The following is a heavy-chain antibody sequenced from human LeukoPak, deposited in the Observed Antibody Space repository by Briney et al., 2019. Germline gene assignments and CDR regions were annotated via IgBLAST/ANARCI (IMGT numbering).Heavy chain of an antibody. CDR3: AKDKNYQNYFDY. CDR1: GFTFSSCA. D-gene: IGHD1-7*01. V-gene: IGHV3-23*01. J-gene: IGHJ4*02. CDR2: ISGSGGNT. Sequence: SGGSLRLSCAASGFTFSSCAMSWVRQAPGKGLEWVSVISGSGGNTYDADSVKGQFTISRDNSKNTLYLQMNSLRAEDTAVYYCAKDKNYQNYFDYLGQGTLVTVSS.